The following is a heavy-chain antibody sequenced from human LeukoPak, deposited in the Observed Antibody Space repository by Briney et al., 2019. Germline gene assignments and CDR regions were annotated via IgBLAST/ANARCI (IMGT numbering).Heavy chain of an antibody. CDR1: GFTFSSYS. CDR3: ARERLGWYKDY. Sequence: GGSLRLSCAASGFTFSSYSFNWVRQAPGKGLEWISYISSSTSAIYYADSVKGRFTISRDNAKNSLYLQMESLRDDDTAVYYCARERLGWYKDYWGQGALVTVSS. J-gene: IGHJ4*02. CDR2: ISSSTSAI. D-gene: IGHD6-19*01. V-gene: IGHV3-48*02.